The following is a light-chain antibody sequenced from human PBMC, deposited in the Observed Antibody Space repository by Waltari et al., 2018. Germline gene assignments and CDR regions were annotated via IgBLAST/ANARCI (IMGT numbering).Light chain of an antibody. CDR1: SSDVGGYNY. J-gene: IGLJ2*01. Sequence: QSALTQPRSVSGSPGQSVTISCTGTSSDVGGYNYVSWYQQHPGKAPKLMIYDVSKRPSGFPDRFAGSKSGNTASLTISGLQAEDEADYDCCSYAGSYTHVVFGGGTKLTVL. CDR3: CSYAGSYTHVV. CDR2: DVS. V-gene: IGLV2-11*01.